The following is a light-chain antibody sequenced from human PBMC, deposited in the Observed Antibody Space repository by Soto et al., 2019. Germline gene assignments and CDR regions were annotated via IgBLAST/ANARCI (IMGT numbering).Light chain of an antibody. CDR2: WAS. V-gene: IGKV4-1*01. CDR1: QSVLYSSKNKNY. J-gene: IGKJ4*01. Sequence: DIVMTQSPDSLAVSLGERATINCKSSQSVLYSSKNKNYLAWYQQKPGQPPKLLIYWASTRESGVPDRFSGGGSGTDFTLSISSLQAEDVAVYYCQQYSTNALTFGVRTQVGVK. CDR3: QQYSTNALT.